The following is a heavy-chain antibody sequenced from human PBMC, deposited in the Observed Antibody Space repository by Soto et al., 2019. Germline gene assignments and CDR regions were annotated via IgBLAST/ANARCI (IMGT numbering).Heavy chain of an antibody. V-gene: IGHV3-30*03. D-gene: IGHD3-22*01. CDR1: GFSFNDYA. CDR2: ISSDGHHQ. Sequence: GGSLRLSCATSGFSFNDYAMYWVRQAPGQGLEWVAIISSDGHHQFYLDNLRGRFTVSRDNSKDTLYLQMNSLRPEDTAVYYCSRGTYYPQSSGLHADYWGPGTVVTVSS. J-gene: IGHJ4*02. CDR3: SRGTYYPQSSGLHADY.